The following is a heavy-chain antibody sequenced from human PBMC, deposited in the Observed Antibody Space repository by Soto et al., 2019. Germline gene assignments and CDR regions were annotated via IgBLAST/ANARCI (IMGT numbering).Heavy chain of an antibody. Sequence: PPETLSLHCFVFGVYVPSHPWSWLRQLPGQGLEGIAYTSYPGYTNCIPSPQSRVAISAYTSKSQLSLEVTSMSSSDTAVYYCACDSRAAFTHYFDPWGQGTLVTVSS. CDR3: ACDSRAAFTHYFDP. V-gene: IGHV4-59*02. CDR1: GVYVPSHP. D-gene: IGHD1-26*01. CDR2: TSYPGYT. J-gene: IGHJ5*02.